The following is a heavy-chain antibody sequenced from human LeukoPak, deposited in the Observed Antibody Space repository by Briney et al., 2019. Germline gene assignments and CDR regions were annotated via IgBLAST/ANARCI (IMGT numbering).Heavy chain of an antibody. CDR3: ARLAPAYDILTGLLDY. CDR2: IIPIFGTA. V-gene: IGHV1-69*06. J-gene: IGHJ4*02. CDR1: GYTFTSYG. Sequence: SVKVSCKASGYTFTSYGISWVRQAPGQGLEWVGGIIPIFGTANYAQKFQGGVTITADKSTSTAYMELSSLRSEDTAVYYCARLAPAYDILTGLLDYWGQGTLVTVSS. D-gene: IGHD3-9*01.